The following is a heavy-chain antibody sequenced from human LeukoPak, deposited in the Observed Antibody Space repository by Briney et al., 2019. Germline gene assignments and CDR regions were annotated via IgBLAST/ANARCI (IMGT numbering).Heavy chain of an antibody. V-gene: IGHV3-21*01. D-gene: IGHD3-10*01. CDR2: ISSSSSYI. CDR3: ARLMVRGVNYYYYGMDV. Sequence: GGSLRLSCAASGFTFSSYAMSWVRQAPGKGLEWVSSISSSSSYIYYADSVKGRFTISRDNAKNSLYLQMNSLRAEDTAVYYCARLMVRGVNYYYYGMDVWGQGTTVTVSS. J-gene: IGHJ6*02. CDR1: GFTFSSYA.